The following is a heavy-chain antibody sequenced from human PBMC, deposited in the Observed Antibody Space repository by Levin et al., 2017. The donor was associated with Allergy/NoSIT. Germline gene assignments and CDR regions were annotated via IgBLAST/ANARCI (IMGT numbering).Heavy chain of an antibody. Sequence: GESLKISCAASGFPFSDYGMHWVRQAPGKGLEWVAVIWDDGSNKYYADSVKGRFTISRDNSKNTLYLQMNSLRAEDTALYYCARAGCSGGNCYSLRNFWGQGTLVTVSS. J-gene: IGHJ4*02. V-gene: IGHV3-33*01. CDR1: GFPFSDYG. D-gene: IGHD2-15*01. CDR3: ARAGCSGGNCYSLRNF. CDR2: IWDDGSNK.